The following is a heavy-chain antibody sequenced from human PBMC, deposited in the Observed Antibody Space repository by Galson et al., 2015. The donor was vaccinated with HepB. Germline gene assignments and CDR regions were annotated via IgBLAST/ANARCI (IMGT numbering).Heavy chain of an antibody. Sequence: SLRLSCAASGFTFSSYAMHWVRQAPGKGLEWVAVISYDGSNKYYADSVKGRFTISRDNAKNSLYLQMNSLRAEDTAVYYCARDYGNGWYGFYAYWGQGTLVTVSS. D-gene: IGHD6-19*01. CDR3: ARDYGNGWYGFYAY. CDR2: ISYDGSNK. J-gene: IGHJ4*02. CDR1: GFTFSSYA. V-gene: IGHV3-30-3*01.